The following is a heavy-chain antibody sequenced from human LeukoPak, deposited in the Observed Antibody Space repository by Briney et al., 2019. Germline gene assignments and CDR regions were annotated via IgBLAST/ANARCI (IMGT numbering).Heavy chain of an antibody. D-gene: IGHD3-10*01. CDR3: ARDKTIRVRGVPHY. Sequence: PGGSLRLSCAASGFTFSSYAMHWVRQAPGKGLGWVAVISYDGSNKYYADSVKGRFTISRDNSKNTLYLQMNSLRAEDTAVYYCARDKTIRVRGVPHYWGQGTLVTVSS. J-gene: IGHJ4*02. CDR2: ISYDGSNK. V-gene: IGHV3-30*04. CDR1: GFTFSSYA.